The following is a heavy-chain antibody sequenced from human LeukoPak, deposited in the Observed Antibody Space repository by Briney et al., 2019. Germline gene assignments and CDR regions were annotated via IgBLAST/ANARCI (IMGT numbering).Heavy chain of an antibody. J-gene: IGHJ3*02. CDR1: GGSISSYY. V-gene: IGHV4-4*07. Sequence: SETLSLTCTVSGGSISSYYWSWIQQPAGKGLEWIGRIYTSGSTNYNPSLKSRVTMSVDTSKNQFSLKLSSVTAADTAVYYCASSYCSSTSCSDAFDIWGQGTMVTVSS. CDR3: ASSYCSSTSCSDAFDI. D-gene: IGHD2-2*01. CDR2: IYTSGST.